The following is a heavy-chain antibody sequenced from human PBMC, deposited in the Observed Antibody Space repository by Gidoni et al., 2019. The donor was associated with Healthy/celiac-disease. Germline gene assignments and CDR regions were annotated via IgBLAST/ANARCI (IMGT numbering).Heavy chain of an antibody. Sequence: QVQLQESGPGLVKPSETLSLTCTVSGGSISSYYWSWIRQPPGKGLEWIGYIYYSGSTNYNPSRKSRVTISVDTSKNQFSLKLSSVTAADTAVYYCARDYSSGWHSRWFDPWGQGTLVTVSS. CDR2: IYYSGST. CDR1: GGSISSYY. J-gene: IGHJ5*02. D-gene: IGHD6-19*01. V-gene: IGHV4-59*01. CDR3: ARDYSSGWHSRWFDP.